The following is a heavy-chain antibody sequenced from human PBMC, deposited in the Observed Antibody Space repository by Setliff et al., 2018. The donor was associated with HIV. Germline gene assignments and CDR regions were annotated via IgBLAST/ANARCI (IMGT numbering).Heavy chain of an antibody. CDR1: GGSISSSGPGYY. J-gene: IGHJ4*02. CDR3: ARNQPDTIFGVVIFDY. Sequence: SETLSLTCTVSGGSISSSGPGYYWGWVRQAPGGGLEWIGSVYYSGSTYYNPSLKSRVTISLDTSKNQLSLRLTSMTAADTAVYYCARNQPDTIFGVVIFDYWGQGKMVTVSS. CDR2: VYYSGST. D-gene: IGHD3-3*01. V-gene: IGHV4-39*01.